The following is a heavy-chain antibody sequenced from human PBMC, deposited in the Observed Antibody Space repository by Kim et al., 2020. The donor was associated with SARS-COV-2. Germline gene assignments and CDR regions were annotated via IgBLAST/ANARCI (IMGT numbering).Heavy chain of an antibody. V-gene: IGHV1-69*02. CDR2: IIPILGIA. J-gene: IGHJ6*02. CDR3: ARVLAPAGLSNYGMDV. Sequence: SVKVSCKASGGTFSSYTLSWVRQAPGQGLEWMGRIIPILGIANYAQKFQGRVTITADKSTSTAYMELSSLRSEDTAVYYCARVLAPAGLSNYGMDVWGQGTTVTVSS. CDR1: GGTFSSYT. D-gene: IGHD6-13*01.